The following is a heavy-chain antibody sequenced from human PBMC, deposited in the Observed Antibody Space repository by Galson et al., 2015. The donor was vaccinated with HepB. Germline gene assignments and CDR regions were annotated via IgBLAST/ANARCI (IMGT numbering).Heavy chain of an antibody. Sequence: SLRLSCAASGFTFSSYSMNWVRQAPGKGLEWVSSISSSSSYIYYADSVKGRFTISRDNAKNSLYLQMNSLRAEDTAVYYCARTPGGFWSGYPTPLRGPPYYYYYYYMAVWGKGTTFTVSS. CDR1: GFTFSSYS. CDR3: ARTPGGFWSGYPTPLRGPPYYYYYYYMAV. V-gene: IGHV3-21*01. CDR2: ISSSSSYI. D-gene: IGHD3-3*01. J-gene: IGHJ6*03.